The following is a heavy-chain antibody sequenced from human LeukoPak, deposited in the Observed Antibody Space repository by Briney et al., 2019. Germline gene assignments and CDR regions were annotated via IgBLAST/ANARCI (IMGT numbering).Heavy chain of an antibody. Sequence: PSETLSLTCAVYGGSFSGYYWSWIRQPPGKGLEWIGEINHSGSTNYNPSLKSRVTISVDTSKNQFSLKLNSVTAADTAVYYCARTRITMVRGVSKLNYYGMDVWGKGTTVTVSS. J-gene: IGHJ6*04. CDR3: ARTRITMVRGVSKLNYYGMDV. CDR2: INHSGST. CDR1: GGSFSGYY. D-gene: IGHD3-10*01. V-gene: IGHV4-34*01.